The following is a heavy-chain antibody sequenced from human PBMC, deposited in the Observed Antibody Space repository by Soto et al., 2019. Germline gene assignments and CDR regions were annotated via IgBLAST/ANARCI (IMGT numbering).Heavy chain of an antibody. V-gene: IGHV3-30*18. CDR2: ISYDGSNK. CDR3: AKDQSGSGSHPSFQH. CDR1: GFTFSSYG. Sequence: GGSLRLSCAASGFTFSSYGMHWVRQAPGKGLEWVAVISYDGSNKYYADSVKGRFTISRDNSKNTLYLQMSSLRAEDTAVYYCAKDQSGSGSHPSFQHWGQGTLVTVSS. J-gene: IGHJ1*01. D-gene: IGHD3-10*01.